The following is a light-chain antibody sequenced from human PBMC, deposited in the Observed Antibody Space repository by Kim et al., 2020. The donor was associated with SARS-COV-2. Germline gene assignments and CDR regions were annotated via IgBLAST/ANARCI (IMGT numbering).Light chain of an antibody. CDR3: QQRSNWRHS. Sequence: EIVLTQSPATLSLSPGERATLSCRASQSVSSYLAWYQQKPGQAPRLLIYDASNRATGIPVRFSGSGSGTDFTLTISSLEPEDFAVYYCQQRSNWRHSFGQGTKLEI. V-gene: IGKV3-11*01. CDR1: QSVSSY. CDR2: DAS. J-gene: IGKJ2*03.